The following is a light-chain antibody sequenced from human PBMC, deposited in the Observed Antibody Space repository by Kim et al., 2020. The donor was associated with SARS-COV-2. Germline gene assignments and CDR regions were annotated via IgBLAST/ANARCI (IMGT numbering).Light chain of an antibody. CDR2: WAS. Sequence: DIVMTQSPDSLAVFLGERAAINCKSSQSVLYSSNNKNYLAWYQQKPAQPPKLLIYWASTRESVVPDRFSGSGSGTDFTLTISSLQAEDVAVYYCHQYYSTPPTFGQGTKVDIK. V-gene: IGKV4-1*01. J-gene: IGKJ1*01. CDR3: HQYYSTPPT. CDR1: QSVLYSSNNKNY.